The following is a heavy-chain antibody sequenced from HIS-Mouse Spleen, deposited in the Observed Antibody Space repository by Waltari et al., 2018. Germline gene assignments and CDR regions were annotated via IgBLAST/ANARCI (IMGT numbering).Heavy chain of an antibody. CDR3: AREIPYSSSWYDWYFDL. Sequence: QLQWQESGPGLVKPPETLSLTCPSPGASIRRSRYVLGWIRQTPGKGLEWIGSIYSSGRTYYNPSLKSRVTISVDTSKNQFSLKLSSVTAADTAVYYCAREIPYSSSWYDWYFDLWGRGTLVTVSS. V-gene: IGHV4-39*07. J-gene: IGHJ2*01. D-gene: IGHD6-13*01. CDR2: IYSSGRT. CDR1: GASIRRSRYV.